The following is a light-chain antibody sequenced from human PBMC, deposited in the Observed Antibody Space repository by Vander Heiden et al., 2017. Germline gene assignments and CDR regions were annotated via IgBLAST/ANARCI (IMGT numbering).Light chain of an antibody. J-gene: IGLJ2*01. CDR2: DNN. CDR3: GTWDSSLSAGVV. V-gene: IGLV1-51*01. Sequence: QFVFTQPPSVSAAPGQQVTISCSGSSSNIGNNYVSWYQQLPGTAPKLLIYDNNKRPSGIPDRFSGSKSGTSATLGITGLQTGDEADYYCGTWDSSLSAGVVFGGGTKLTVL. CDR1: SSNIGNNY.